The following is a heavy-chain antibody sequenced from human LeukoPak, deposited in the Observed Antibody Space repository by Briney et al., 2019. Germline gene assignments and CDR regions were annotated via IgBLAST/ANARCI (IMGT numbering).Heavy chain of an antibody. Sequence: PGGSLRLSCAASGFGFSAFEMNWVRQAPGKGLEWISHISTGGRTIYYADSVKGRFTISRDNAKNSLYLQMNSLRGEDTGVYYCARGSGYVLDYWTQGTLVTVSS. J-gene: IGHJ4*02. CDR3: ARGSGYVLDY. CDR2: ISTGGRTI. D-gene: IGHD2-15*01. V-gene: IGHV3-48*03. CDR1: GFGFSAFE.